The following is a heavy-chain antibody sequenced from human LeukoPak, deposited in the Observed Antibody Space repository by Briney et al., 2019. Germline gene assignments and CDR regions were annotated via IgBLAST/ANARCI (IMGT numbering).Heavy chain of an antibody. Sequence: PGRSLRLSCAASGFTFSNYGMHWVRQAPGKGLEWVAVISSDGSNKYYADSVKGRFTISRDNSKNTLCLQMNGLRAEDTAVFYCAKDRGASSSWYLVFDYWGQGTLVTVSS. CDR2: ISSDGSNK. CDR3: AKDRGASSSWYLVFDY. CDR1: GFTFSNYG. D-gene: IGHD6-13*01. V-gene: IGHV3-30*18. J-gene: IGHJ4*02.